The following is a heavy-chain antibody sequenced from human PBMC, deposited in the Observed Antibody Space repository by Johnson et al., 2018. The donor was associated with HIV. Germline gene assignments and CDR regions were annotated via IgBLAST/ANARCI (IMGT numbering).Heavy chain of an antibody. CDR3: ARGDWLTVVTSPDAFDI. Sequence: QVQLVESGGGVVQPGRSLRLSCAASGFTFNSYGMHWVRQAPGKGLEWVAVISYDGSNKYYADSVKGRYSISRDNTKDTLSLQMNSLRVEDTAVYYCARGDWLTVVTSPDAFDIWGQGTMVTVSS. D-gene: IGHD4-23*01. CDR1: GFTFNSYG. CDR2: ISYDGSNK. J-gene: IGHJ3*02. V-gene: IGHV3-30*03.